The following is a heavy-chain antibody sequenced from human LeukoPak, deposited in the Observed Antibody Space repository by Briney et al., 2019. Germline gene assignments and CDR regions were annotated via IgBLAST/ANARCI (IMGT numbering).Heavy chain of an antibody. CDR2: VHHSGNA. J-gene: IGHJ2*01. V-gene: IGHV4-59*02. Sequence: PSETLSLTCIVSGGSVSDYYWNWIRQPPGKGLEWIGYVHHSGNANYNPSLKSRVTISVDTSKNQFSLKLSSVTAADTAVYYCARMIAAAGTEYFDLWGRGTLVTVSS. CDR3: ARMIAAAGTEYFDL. CDR1: GGSVSDYY. D-gene: IGHD6-13*01.